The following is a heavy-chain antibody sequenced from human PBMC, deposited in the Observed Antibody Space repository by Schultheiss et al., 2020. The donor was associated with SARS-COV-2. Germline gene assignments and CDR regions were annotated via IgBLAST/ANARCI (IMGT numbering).Heavy chain of an antibody. D-gene: IGHD1-26*01. CDR1: GFTFSNAW. Sequence: GGSLRLSCAASGFTFSNAWMSWVRQAPGKGLEWVSSISSSSSYIYYADSVKGRFTISRDNAKNSLYLQMNSLRADYTAVYYCAKGGSYYDYYKALDVWGQGTTVTVSS. CDR3: AKGGSYYDYYKALDV. J-gene: IGHJ6*02. CDR2: ISSSSSYI. V-gene: IGHV3-21*01.